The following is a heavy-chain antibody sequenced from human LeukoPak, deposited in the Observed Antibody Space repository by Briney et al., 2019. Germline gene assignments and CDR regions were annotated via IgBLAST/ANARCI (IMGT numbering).Heavy chain of an antibody. CDR1: GGSISSSSYY. Sequence: SETLSLTCTVSGGSISSSSYYWGWIRQPPGKGLEWIGSIYYSGSTYYNPSLKSRVTISVDTSKNQFSLKLSSVTAAGAAEYDCARGGGDILTGYPTWGQGTLVTVSS. CDR2: IYYSGST. J-gene: IGHJ5*02. CDR3: ARGGGDILTGYPT. D-gene: IGHD3-9*01. V-gene: IGHV4-39*07.